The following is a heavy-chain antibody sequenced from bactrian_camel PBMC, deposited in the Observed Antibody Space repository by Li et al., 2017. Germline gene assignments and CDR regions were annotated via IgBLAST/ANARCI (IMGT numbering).Heavy chain of an antibody. J-gene: IGHJ4*01. V-gene: IGHV3S61*01. CDR2: ISNDGTST. Sequence: HVQLVESGGGSVQAGGSLTLSCAASGLVYPFWSMAWFRQAPGKEREGVAIISNDGTSTAYADAVKGRFTVSHVNANNTLHLQMNSLKPEDTAMYFCAADANPPCGDDVGSYDIWGQGTQVTVS. CDR3: AADANPPCGDDVGSYDI. D-gene: IGHD4*01. CDR1: GLVYPFWS.